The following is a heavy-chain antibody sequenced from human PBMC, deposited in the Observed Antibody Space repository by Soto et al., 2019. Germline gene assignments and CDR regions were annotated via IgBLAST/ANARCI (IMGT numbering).Heavy chain of an antibody. V-gene: IGHV1-69*01. CDR1: GGTFSSYA. Sequence: QVQLVQSGAEVKKPGSSVKVSCKASGGTFSSYAISWVRQAPGHGLEWMGGIIPIFGTANYAQKFQGRVTITADESTCTAYMELSSLRSEDTAVYYCASAWNWNHGFDPWGQGTLVTVSS. CDR3: ASAWNWNHGFDP. D-gene: IGHD1-1*01. J-gene: IGHJ5*02. CDR2: IIPIFGTA.